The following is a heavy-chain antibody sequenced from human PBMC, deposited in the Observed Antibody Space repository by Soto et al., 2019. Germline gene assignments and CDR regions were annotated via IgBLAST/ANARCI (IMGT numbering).Heavy chain of an antibody. V-gene: IGHV3-74*01. CDR1: GFTFSSYW. CDR3: ARDLGATPI. D-gene: IGHD1-26*01. CDR2: ISTDGSST. J-gene: IGHJ3*02. Sequence: PGGSLRLSCAASGFTFSSYWMHWVRQAPGKGLVWVSRISTDGSSTSYAEPVKGRFTISRDNAKNTLYLQMNSLRAEDTAVYFCARDLGATPIWGQGTMVTVSS.